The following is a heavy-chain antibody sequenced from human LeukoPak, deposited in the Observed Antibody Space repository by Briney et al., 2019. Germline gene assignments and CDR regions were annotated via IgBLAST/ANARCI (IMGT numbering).Heavy chain of an antibody. CDR2: ISAYNGNT. V-gene: IGHV1-18*04. Sequence: ASVKVSCMASGYTFTSYGISWVRQAPGQGLEWMGWISAYNGNTNYAQKLQGRVTMTTDTSTSTAYMELRSLRSDDTAVYYCARDDDGDEDYYYYGMDVWGKGTTVTVSS. J-gene: IGHJ6*04. CDR1: GYTFTSYG. D-gene: IGHD4-17*01. CDR3: ARDDDGDEDYYYYGMDV.